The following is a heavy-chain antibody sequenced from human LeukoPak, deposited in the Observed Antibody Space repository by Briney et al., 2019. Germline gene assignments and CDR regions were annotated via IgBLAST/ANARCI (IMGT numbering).Heavy chain of an antibody. CDR2: INPDSGGT. V-gene: IGHV1-2*02. D-gene: IGHD1-1*01. Sequence: GASVKVSCKASGYTFTDYHMHWVRQAPGQGLEWMGWINPDSGGTNYAQNFQGRVTMTRDTSISTAYMELYSLRSDDTAVYYCARELGGGTTREDWFDPWGQGTPVTVSS. CDR1: GYTFTDYH. J-gene: IGHJ5*02. CDR3: ARELGGGTTREDWFDP.